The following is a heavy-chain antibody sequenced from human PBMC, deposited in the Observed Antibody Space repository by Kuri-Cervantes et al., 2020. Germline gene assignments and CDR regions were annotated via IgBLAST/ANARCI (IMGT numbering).Heavy chain of an antibody. V-gene: IGHV3-48*04. CDR1: GFTFSSYS. CDR2: IGSGSGTTT. Sequence: GESLKISCAASGFTFSSYSMNWVRQAPGKGLEWVSFIGSGSGTTTYCADSVKGRFTISRDNAKNSLYLQMNSLRAEDTAVYYCARRGSGTGFDPWGQGTLVTVSS. D-gene: IGHD3-10*01. J-gene: IGHJ5*02. CDR3: ARRGSGTGFDP.